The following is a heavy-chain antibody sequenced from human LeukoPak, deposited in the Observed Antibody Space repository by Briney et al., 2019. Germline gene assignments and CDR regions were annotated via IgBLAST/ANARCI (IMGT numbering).Heavy chain of an antibody. Sequence: PGGSLRLSCAASGFTFSSYEMNWVRQAPGKGLEWVSYISRSGSTIYYADSVKDRFTISRDNAKNSLYLQMNSLRVEDTAVYYCARGTFSGFYLDYWGQGTLVTVSS. CDR3: ARGTFSGFYLDY. V-gene: IGHV3-48*03. CDR2: ISRSGSTI. CDR1: GFTFSSYE. D-gene: IGHD3-22*01. J-gene: IGHJ4*02.